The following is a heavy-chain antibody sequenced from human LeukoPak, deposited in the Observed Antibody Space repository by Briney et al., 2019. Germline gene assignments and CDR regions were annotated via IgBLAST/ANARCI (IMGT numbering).Heavy chain of an antibody. V-gene: IGHV3-23*01. CDR1: GSTFSSYV. CDR2: ISGDGGST. Sequence: GSLRPSWAASGSTFSSYVMSLVRPAAGEGLERVSSISGDGGSTYYPDSMKGRFTISRDNSKSTLFLQLNTLTAEDTAIYYCAKDRSYGSGTLYPLFDFRGLGTLVTVSS. CDR3: AKDRSYGSGTLYPLFDF. J-gene: IGHJ4*02. D-gene: IGHD3-10*01.